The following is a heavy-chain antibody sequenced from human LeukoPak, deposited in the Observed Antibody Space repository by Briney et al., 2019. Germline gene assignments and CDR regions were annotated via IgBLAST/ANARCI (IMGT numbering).Heavy chain of an antibody. Sequence: ASVKVSCKASGYTFTGYYMHWVRQAPGQGLEWMGWINPNSGGTNYAQRFQGRVTMTRDTSISTAYMGLSRLRSDDTAVYYCAREGSTSCYTDWGQRTLVTVSS. D-gene: IGHD2-2*02. J-gene: IGHJ4*02. CDR2: INPNSGGT. V-gene: IGHV1-2*02. CDR3: AREGSTSCYTD. CDR1: GYTFTGYY.